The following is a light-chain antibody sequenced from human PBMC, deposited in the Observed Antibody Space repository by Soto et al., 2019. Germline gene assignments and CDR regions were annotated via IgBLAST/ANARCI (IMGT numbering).Light chain of an antibody. CDR1: QSISPW. CDR3: QQYHSYPWT. V-gene: IGKV1-5*03. Sequence: DIQMTQSPSTLSSFVGDRVTITCRASQSISPWLAWYQQKPGKAPNLLIYEASSLGTGVPSRFSGSGSGTEFTLTISSLQPDDFATYYCQQYHSYPWTFGQGSRVAIK. CDR2: EAS. J-gene: IGKJ1*01.